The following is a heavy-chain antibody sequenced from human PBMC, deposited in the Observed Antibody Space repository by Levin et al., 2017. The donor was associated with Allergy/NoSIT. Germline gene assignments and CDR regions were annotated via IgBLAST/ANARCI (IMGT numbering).Heavy chain of an antibody. Sequence: QTLSLTCTFSGFSLSTSGVGVGWIRQPPGKALEWLALIYWDDDKRYSPSLKSRLTITKDTSKNQVVLTMTNMDPVDTATYYCAHRLLNLASGAFDIWGQGTMVTVSS. CDR1: GFSLSTSGVG. J-gene: IGHJ3*02. CDR2: IYWDDDK. CDR3: AHRLLNLASGAFDI. D-gene: IGHD2-15*01. V-gene: IGHV2-5*02.